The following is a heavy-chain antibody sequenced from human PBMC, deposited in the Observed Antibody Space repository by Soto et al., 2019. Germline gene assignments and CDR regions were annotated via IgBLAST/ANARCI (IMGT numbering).Heavy chain of an antibody. CDR2: ISGSDDST. J-gene: IGHJ4*01. V-gene: IGHV3-23*01. Sequence: EVQLLDSGGVLVQPGESLRLSCAASGFTFSSSAMSWVSQAPGKGLEWVSVISGSDDSTYYADSVKGRFTISRDNSQNTLYLQMNSRRAEDTAVYYHAKKCSSSTFDYWVHGTLVTGSS. CDR1: GFTFSSSA. D-gene: IGHD6-6*01. CDR3: AKKCSSSTFDY.